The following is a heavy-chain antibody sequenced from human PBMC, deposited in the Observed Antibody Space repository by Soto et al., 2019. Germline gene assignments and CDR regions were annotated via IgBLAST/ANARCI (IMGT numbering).Heavy chain of an antibody. D-gene: IGHD6-6*01. V-gene: IGHV4-59*01. J-gene: IGHJ6*02. CDR1: GGSISSYY. CDR2: IYYSGST. CDR3: ARASSSTRYGMDV. Sequence: PETLSITCTVSGGSISSYYWSWFRQPPGKGLEWIGYIYYSGSTNYNPSLKSRVTISVDTSKNQFSLKLSSVTAADTAVYYCARASSSTRYGMDVWGQGTTVNVSS.